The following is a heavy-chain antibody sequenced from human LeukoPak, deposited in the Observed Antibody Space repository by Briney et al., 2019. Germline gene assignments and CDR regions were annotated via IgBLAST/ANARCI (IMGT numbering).Heavy chain of an antibody. CDR3: ATGTARYYDSSGLLRT. D-gene: IGHD3-22*01. J-gene: IGHJ4*02. CDR1: GYTLTELS. CDR2: FDPEDGEA. Sequence: ASVKVSCKVSGYTLTELSMHWVRQAPGKRLERMGGFDPEDGEAIYAQKFQGRVTMTEGTSTDTAYMELSSLRSEDTAVYYCATGTARYYDSSGLLRTWGQGTLVTVSS. V-gene: IGHV1-24*01.